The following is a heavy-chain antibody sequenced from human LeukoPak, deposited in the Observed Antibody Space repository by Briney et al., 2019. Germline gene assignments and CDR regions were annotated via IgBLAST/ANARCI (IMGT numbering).Heavy chain of an antibody. D-gene: IGHD2-2*01. V-gene: IGHV4-38-2*02. J-gene: IGHJ4*02. CDR2: IYHSGST. Sequence: SETLSLTCTVSGYSISSGYYWGWIRQPPGKGLEWIGSIYHSGSTYYNPSLKSRVTISVDTSKNQFSLKLSSVTAADTAVYYCARASLVPAVLFDYWGQGTLVTVSS. CDR1: GYSISSGYY. CDR3: ARASLVPAVLFDY.